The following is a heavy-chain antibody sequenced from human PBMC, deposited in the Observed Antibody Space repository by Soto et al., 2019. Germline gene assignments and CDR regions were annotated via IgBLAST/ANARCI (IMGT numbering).Heavy chain of an antibody. Sequence: QVQLVESGGDVAQPGRSLRLSCAASGSTFSSYDIHWVRQAPGKGLQWVAHISPDGNKAYYADSVKGRFTISKDNSRNTVYLQVSSLRPDDTAVYHCVRGPSHGAVDIWGQGTLVTVSS. CDR1: GSTFSSYD. CDR3: VRGPSHGAVDI. CDR2: ISPDGNKA. J-gene: IGHJ3*02. V-gene: IGHV3-30-3*01.